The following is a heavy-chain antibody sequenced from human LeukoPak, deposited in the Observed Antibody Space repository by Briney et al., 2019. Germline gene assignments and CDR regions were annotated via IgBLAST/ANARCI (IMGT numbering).Heavy chain of an antibody. V-gene: IGHV3-30*18. CDR2: ISSDGSNA. D-gene: IGHD6-13*01. CDR1: GFTFSNYG. Sequence: QLGRSLRLSCAATGFTFSNYGMHWVRQAPGKGLEWVAIISSDGSNAYYADSVKGRLTISRDNSKNTLYLQMNSLRAEDTAVYYCAKVGDTSSWYWYFDYWGQGTLVTVSS. J-gene: IGHJ4*02. CDR3: AKVGDTSSWYWYFDY.